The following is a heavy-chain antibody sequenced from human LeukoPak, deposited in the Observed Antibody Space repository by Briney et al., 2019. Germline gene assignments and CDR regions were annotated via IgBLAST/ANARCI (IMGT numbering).Heavy chain of an antibody. Sequence: GGSLRLSCAASGFTVSSNYMSWVRQAPGKGLEWVSVIYSGGSTYYADSVKGRFTISRDNSKNTLYLQMNSLRAEDTAVYYCARGSYCGGDCHSYGYWGQGTLVTVSS. V-gene: IGHV3-66*01. D-gene: IGHD2-21*02. CDR1: GFTVSSNY. J-gene: IGHJ4*02. CDR3: ARGSYCGGDCHSYGY. CDR2: IYSGGST.